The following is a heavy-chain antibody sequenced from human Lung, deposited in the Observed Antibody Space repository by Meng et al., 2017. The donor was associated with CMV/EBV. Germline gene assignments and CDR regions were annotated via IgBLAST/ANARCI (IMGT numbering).Heavy chain of an antibody. D-gene: IGHD3-16*01. J-gene: IGHJ3*02. CDR1: GYTFTGYY. CDR2: INPNSGGT. V-gene: IGHV1-2*02. Sequence: SVXVSXXASGYTFTGYYMHWVRQAPGQGLEWMGWINPNSGGTNYAQKFQGRVTMTRDTSISTAYMELSRLRSDDTAVYYCARRVGGPDAFDIWGQGPMVTVSS. CDR3: ARRVGGPDAFDI.